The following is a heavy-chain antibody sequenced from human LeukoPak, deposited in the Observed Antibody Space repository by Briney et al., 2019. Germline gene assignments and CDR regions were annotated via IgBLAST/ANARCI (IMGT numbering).Heavy chain of an antibody. V-gene: IGHV4-38-2*02. CDR1: GYSISSGYY. CDR3: ATSRQLLDNWFDP. CDR2: IYHSGST. D-gene: IGHD2-2*01. J-gene: IGHJ5*02. Sequence: SETLSLTCTVSGYSISSGYYWGWIRQPPGKGLEWIGSIYHSGSTYYNPSLKSRVTISVDTSKNQFSLKLSSVTAADTAVYYCATSRQLLDNWFDPWGQGTLVTVSS.